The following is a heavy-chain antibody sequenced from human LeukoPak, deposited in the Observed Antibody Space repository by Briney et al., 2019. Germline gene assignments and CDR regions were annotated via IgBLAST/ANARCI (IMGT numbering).Heavy chain of an antibody. Sequence: GGSLRLSCAASGFTFSTYAMNWVRQAPGKRLEWVSSITGSGRDTYYADSVKGRFTISRDNARNFLYLQLSSLRAEDTAVYYCTRDFWTDYWGQGTLVTVSS. V-gene: IGHV3-21*01. CDR1: GFTFSTYA. J-gene: IGHJ4*02. CDR2: ITGSGRDT. D-gene: IGHD3/OR15-3a*01. CDR3: TRDFWTDY.